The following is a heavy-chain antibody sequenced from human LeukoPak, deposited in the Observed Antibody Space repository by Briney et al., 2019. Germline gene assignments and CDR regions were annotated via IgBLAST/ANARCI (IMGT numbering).Heavy chain of an antibody. CDR1: GFTFSSYS. CDR3: ASLSHMVRGVH. D-gene: IGHD3-10*01. CDR2: INAGNGNT. Sequence: GGSLRLSCAASGFTFSSYSMNWVRQAPGQRLEWMGWINAGNGNTKYSQKFQCRVTITRDTSASTAYMELSSLRSEDTAVYYCASLSHMVRGVHWGQGTLVTVSS. V-gene: IGHV1-3*01. J-gene: IGHJ4*02.